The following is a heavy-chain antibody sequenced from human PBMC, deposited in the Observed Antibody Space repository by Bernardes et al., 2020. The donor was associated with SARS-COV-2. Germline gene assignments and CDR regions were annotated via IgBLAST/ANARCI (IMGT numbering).Heavy chain of an antibody. CDR3: ARSSLSRGLTNY. Sequence: ASMKVSCKASGYTFTGYYMHWVRQAPGQGLEWMGWINPNSGGTNYAQKFQGRVTMTRDTSISTAYMELSRLRSDDTAVYYCARSSLSRGLTNYWGQGTLVTVSS. CDR2: INPNSGGT. V-gene: IGHV1-2*02. D-gene: IGHD6-19*01. J-gene: IGHJ4*02. CDR1: GYTFTGYY.